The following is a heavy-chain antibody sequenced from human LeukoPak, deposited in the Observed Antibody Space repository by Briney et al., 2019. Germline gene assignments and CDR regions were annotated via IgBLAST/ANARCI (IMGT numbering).Heavy chain of an antibody. Sequence: GGSLRLSCTASGFTFGDYAMSWVRQAPGKGLEWVGFIRSKAYGGTTEYAASVKGRFTISRDDSKSIAYLQMSSLKTEDTAVYYCTRDRRGIAAAGFDYWGQGTLVTVSS. CDR3: TRDRRGIAAAGFDY. CDR2: IRSKAYGGTT. D-gene: IGHD6-13*01. V-gene: IGHV3-49*04. CDR1: GFTFGDYA. J-gene: IGHJ4*02.